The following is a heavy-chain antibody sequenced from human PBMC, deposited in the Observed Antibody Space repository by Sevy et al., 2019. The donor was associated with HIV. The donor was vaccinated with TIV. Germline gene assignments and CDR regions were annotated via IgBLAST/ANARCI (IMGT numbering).Heavy chain of an antibody. V-gene: IGHV3-48*02. J-gene: IGHJ4*02. CDR1: AFTFSSYS. CDR3: ARGKRRDGYNYSY. D-gene: IGHD5-12*01. Sequence: GGSLRLSCAASAFTFSSYSMNWVRQAPGKGLEWVSYISSSSTIYYADSVKGRFTISRDNAKNSLYLQMNSLRDEDTAVYYCARGKRRDGYNYSYWGQGTLVTVSS. CDR2: ISSSSTI.